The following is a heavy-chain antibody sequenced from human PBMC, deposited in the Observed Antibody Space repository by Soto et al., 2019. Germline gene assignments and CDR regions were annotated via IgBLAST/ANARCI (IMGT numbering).Heavy chain of an antibody. Sequence: GGSLRLSCAASGFTFSSYGMHWVRQAPGKGLEWVAVISYDGSNKYYADSVKGRFTISRDNSKNTLYLQMNSLRAEDTAVYYCAKGDDYYYYRMDVWGQGTTVTVSS. CDR1: GFTFSSYG. V-gene: IGHV3-30*18. CDR2: ISYDGSNK. CDR3: AKGDDYYYYRMDV. J-gene: IGHJ6*02.